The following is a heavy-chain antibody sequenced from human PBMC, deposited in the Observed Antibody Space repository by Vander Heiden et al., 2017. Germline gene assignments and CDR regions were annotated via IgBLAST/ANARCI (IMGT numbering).Heavy chain of an antibody. V-gene: IGHV3-30*03. CDR3: ARHLDY. CDR2: ISNDGTNK. CDR1: GFTCSSFG. J-gene: IGHJ4*02. Sequence: VQLVEPGGGVVQPGRPLSVSCAASGFTCSSFGMHWVGQGPGKGLEWVAVISNDGTNKYYTDSVKGRFTISRDNSKNTLYLQMNSLRAEDTAVYYCARHLDYWGQGTLVTVSS.